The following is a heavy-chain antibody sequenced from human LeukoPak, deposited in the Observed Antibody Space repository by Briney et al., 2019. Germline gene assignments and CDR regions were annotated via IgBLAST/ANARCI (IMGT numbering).Heavy chain of an antibody. D-gene: IGHD3-3*01. V-gene: IGHV1-2*02. CDR1: GYTFTGYY. CDR3: ARDLYYDFWSGYRSPTNWFDP. J-gene: IGHJ5*02. Sequence: GASVKVSCKASGYTFTGYYMHWVRQAPGQGLEWMGWINPNSGGTNYAQKFQGRVTMTRDTSISTAYMELSRLRSDDTAVYYCARDLYYDFWSGYRSPTNWFDPWGQGTLVTVSS. CDR2: INPNSGGT.